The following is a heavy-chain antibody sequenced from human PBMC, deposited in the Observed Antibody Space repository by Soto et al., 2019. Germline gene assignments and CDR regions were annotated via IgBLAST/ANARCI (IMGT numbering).Heavy chain of an antibody. Sequence: QVQLVESGGGVVQPGRSLKLSCAPSGFAFRSYGMHWVRQAPGKGLEWVAVISYDGSNKYYADSLKGRFTISRDNSKNTLYLQMNSLRPEDTAVYYCAKEDSLVVVVDYWGRGTLVTVSS. CDR1: GFAFRSYG. V-gene: IGHV3-30*18. CDR3: AKEDSLVVVVDY. J-gene: IGHJ4*02. D-gene: IGHD2-15*01. CDR2: ISYDGSNK.